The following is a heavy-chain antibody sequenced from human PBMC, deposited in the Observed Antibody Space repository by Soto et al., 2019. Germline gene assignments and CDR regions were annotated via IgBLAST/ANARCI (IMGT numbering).Heavy chain of an antibody. CDR3: ARDGTYCGGDCSPYYYYYGMNV. J-gene: IGHJ6*02. CDR2: INAGNGNT. V-gene: IGHV1-3*01. CDR1: GYTFTSYA. D-gene: IGHD2-21*02. Sequence: ASVKVSCKASGYTFTSYAMHWVRQAPGQRLEWMGWINAGNGNTKYSQKFQGRVTITRDTSASTAYMELSSLRSEDTAVYYCARDGTYCGGDCSPYYYYYGMNVWGQGTTVTVSS.